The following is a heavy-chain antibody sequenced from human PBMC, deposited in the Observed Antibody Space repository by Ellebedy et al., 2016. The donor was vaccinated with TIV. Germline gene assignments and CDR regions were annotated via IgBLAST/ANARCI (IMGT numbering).Heavy chain of an antibody. Sequence: GSLRLSXTVSGGSISSFSWSWIRQPAGKGLEWIGRSYSSGSTHYSPSLKSRVTMSLDTSKNQFSLKLSSVTAADTAVYYCVRHRKGSGYYGLYYFDYWGQGTLVTVSS. V-gene: IGHV4-4*07. D-gene: IGHD5-12*01. CDR3: VRHRKGSGYYGLYYFDY. J-gene: IGHJ4*02. CDR2: SYSSGST. CDR1: GGSISSFS.